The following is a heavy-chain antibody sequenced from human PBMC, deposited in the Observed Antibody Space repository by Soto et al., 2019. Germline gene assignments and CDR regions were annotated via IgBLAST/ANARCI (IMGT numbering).Heavy chain of an antibody. V-gene: IGHV4-34*01. CDR2: INQSGSA. Sequence: KTSETLSLTCTVFGGSFRGYYWSWIRQPPGKGLEWIGEINQSGSANYHPSLKSRVTISLDTSKNQFSLKLSSVTAADTAVYYCARGSRDHTSDYYDSSGYLTSYFDYWGQGTQVTVSS. J-gene: IGHJ4*02. CDR1: GGSFRGYY. D-gene: IGHD3-22*01. CDR3: ARGSRDHTSDYYDSSGYLTSYFDY.